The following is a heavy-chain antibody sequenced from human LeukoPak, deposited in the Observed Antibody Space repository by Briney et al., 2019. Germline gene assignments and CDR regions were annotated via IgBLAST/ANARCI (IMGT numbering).Heavy chain of an antibody. Sequence: SGTLSLTCAVSGGSISSSNWWSWVRQPPGKGLEWIGEIYHSGSTNYNPSLKSRVTISVDKSKNQFSLKPSSVTAADTAVYYCAREGSSLWFGDRNWFDPWGQGTLVTVSS. CDR1: GGSISSSNW. CDR3: AREGSSLWFGDRNWFDP. CDR2: IYHSGST. J-gene: IGHJ5*02. V-gene: IGHV4-4*02. D-gene: IGHD3-10*01.